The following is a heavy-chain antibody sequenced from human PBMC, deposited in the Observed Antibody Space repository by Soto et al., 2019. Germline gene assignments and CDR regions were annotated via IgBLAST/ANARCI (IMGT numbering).Heavy chain of an antibody. CDR3: TTDRYNWNYPIYYYYGMAV. Sequence: GGSLRLSCAASGFTFSNAWMSWVRQAPGKGLEWVGRIKSKTDGGTTDYAAPVKGRFTISRDDSKNTLYLQMNSLKTEDTAVYYCTTDRYNWNYPIYYYYGMAVWGQGTTVTVSS. D-gene: IGHD1-7*01. CDR1: GFTFSNAW. CDR2: IKSKTDGGTT. J-gene: IGHJ6*02. V-gene: IGHV3-15*01.